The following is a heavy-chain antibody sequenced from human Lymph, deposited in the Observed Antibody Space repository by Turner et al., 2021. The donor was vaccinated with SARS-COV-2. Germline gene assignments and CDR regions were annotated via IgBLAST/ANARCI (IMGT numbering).Heavy chain of an antibody. CDR2: FDPEDGDN. Sequence: QVQLVQSGAEVRKPGASVKVSCKVSGYTRTELSLHWVRQAPGKGLECMGGFDPEDGDNTYAQKFHGRGTITEDTSTDTTYMELSSLRSEDTAVYYCAIGSSKPQWLDLLWYWGQGTLVTVSS. V-gene: IGHV1-24*01. CDR3: AIGSSKPQWLDLLWY. D-gene: IGHD6-19*01. CDR1: GYTRTELS. J-gene: IGHJ4*02.